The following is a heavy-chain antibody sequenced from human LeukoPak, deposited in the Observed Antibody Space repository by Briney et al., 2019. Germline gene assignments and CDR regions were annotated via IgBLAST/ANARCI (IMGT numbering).Heavy chain of an antibody. CDR3: ARERLGELSLVDY. CDR2: IWYDGSNK. CDR1: GFTFSSYG. Sequence: GRSLRLSCAASGFTFSSYGMHWVRQAPGKGLEWVAVIWYDGSNKYYADSVKGRFTISRDNSKNTLYLQMNSLRAEDTAVYYCARERLGELSLVDYWDQGTLVTVSS. J-gene: IGHJ4*02. V-gene: IGHV3-33*01. D-gene: IGHD3-16*02.